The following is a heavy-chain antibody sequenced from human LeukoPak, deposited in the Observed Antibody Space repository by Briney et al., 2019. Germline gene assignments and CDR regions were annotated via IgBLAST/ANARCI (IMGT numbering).Heavy chain of an antibody. CDR1: GFTFSSYA. J-gene: IGHJ4*02. Sequence: GGSLRLSCAASGFTFSSYAMHWVRQAPGKGLEWVAVISYDGSNKYYADSVKGRFTISRDNSKNTLYLQMNSLRAEATAVYYCAREDDRHIVVVSALVNWGQGTLVTVSS. V-gene: IGHV3-30-3*01. CDR3: AREDDRHIVVVSALVN. CDR2: ISYDGSNK. D-gene: IGHD2-21*01.